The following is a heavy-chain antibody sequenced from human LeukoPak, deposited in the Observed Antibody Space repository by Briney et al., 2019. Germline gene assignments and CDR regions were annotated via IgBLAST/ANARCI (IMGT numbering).Heavy chain of an antibody. Sequence: GESLKISCKASGYRFSDYWIGWVRQMPGKGLEWMGIIYPDDSDTRYSPSFQGQVTISADKSITTAYLQWSSLKASATAMCSCARLDYGGSEVVDYWGQGTLVTVSS. V-gene: IGHV5-51*01. CDR1: GYRFSDYW. J-gene: IGHJ4*02. D-gene: IGHD4-23*01. CDR2: IYPDDSDT. CDR3: ARLDYGGSEVVDY.